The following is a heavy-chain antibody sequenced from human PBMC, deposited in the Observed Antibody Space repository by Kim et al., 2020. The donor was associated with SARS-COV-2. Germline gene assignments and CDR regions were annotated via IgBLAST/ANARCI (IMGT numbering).Heavy chain of an antibody. CDR2: ISVYSGKT. V-gene: IGHV1-18*01. CDR3: ARDHNWIIGDV. Sequence: ASVKVSCKASGYTFTSYGISWVRQAPGQGLEWMGWISVYSGKTNYAQNLQGRVTMTTDTSTSTAYMELRSLRSDDTAMYYCARDHNWIIGDVWGQGTTVTVSS. CDR1: GYTFTSYG. D-gene: IGHD1-20*01. J-gene: IGHJ6*02.